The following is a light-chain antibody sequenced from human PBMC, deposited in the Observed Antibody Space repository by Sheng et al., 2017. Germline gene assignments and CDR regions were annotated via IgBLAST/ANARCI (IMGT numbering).Light chain of an antibody. CDR1: SSDVGGYNX. Sequence: QSALTQPASVSGSPGQSITISCTGTSSDVGGYNXVSWYQQHPGKAPKLMIYDVSNRPSGVSNRFSGSKSGNTASLTISGLQAEDEADYYCSSYTSSSTLYVFGTGTKVTVL. J-gene: IGLJ1*01. V-gene: IGLV2-14*03. CDR2: DVS. CDR3: SSYTSSSTLYV.